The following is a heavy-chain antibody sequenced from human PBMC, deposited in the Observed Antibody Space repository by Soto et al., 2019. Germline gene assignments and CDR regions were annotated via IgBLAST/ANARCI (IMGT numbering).Heavy chain of an antibody. CDR2: ISYDGSNK. D-gene: IGHD3-22*01. CDR3: VRSMIIVVRLIGLDY. Sequence: QVQLVESGGGVVQPGGSLRLSCGASGFTFRSYAMHWVRQTPGKGLEWVAVISYDGSNKHYADSVKGRFSISRDNSKNMLYLQMDSLSTEDTAVYYCVRSMIIVVRLIGLDYWGQGTLVTVSS. CDR1: GFTFRSYA. J-gene: IGHJ4*02. V-gene: IGHV3-30-3*01.